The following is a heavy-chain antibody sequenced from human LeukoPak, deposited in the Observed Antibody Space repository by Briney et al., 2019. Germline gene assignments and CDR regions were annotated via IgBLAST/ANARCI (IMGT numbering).Heavy chain of an antibody. CDR3: GKVGDFVVATILFVGEKTFDH. V-gene: IGHV1-18*01. CDR2: INAYNGNT. J-gene: IGHJ4*02. CDR1: GYTFTSYG. Sequence: AASVKVSCKASGYTFTSYGISWVRQAPGQGLEWMGWINAYNGNTNYAQKLQGRVTMTTDTSTSTAYMELRSLRYDDTAVYYCGKVGDFVVATILFVGEKTFDHLGQGTLVTVSS. D-gene: IGHD2-15*01.